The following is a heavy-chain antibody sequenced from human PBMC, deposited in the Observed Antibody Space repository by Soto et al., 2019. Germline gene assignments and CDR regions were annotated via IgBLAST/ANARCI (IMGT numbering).Heavy chain of an antibody. J-gene: IGHJ4*02. CDR1: GFTFSNYG. Sequence: QVQLVESGGGVVQPGRSLRLSCAGSGFTFSNYGLHWVRQAPGKGLEWVAVISYDGSHKYYADSVKVRFTISRDNSNNMLCLEMDSLRADDTAVYYCAKDGAPRYCGRSSCHPAGAYWGQGTLVTVSS. V-gene: IGHV3-30*18. D-gene: IGHD2-15*01. CDR2: ISYDGSHK. CDR3: AKDGAPRYCGRSSCHPAGAY.